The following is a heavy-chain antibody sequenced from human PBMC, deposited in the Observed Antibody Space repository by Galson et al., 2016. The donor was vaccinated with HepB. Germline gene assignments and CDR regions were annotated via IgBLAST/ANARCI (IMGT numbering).Heavy chain of an antibody. CDR2: IIPIYGTT. J-gene: IGHJ4*02. V-gene: IGHV1-69*13. CDR3: ARGGESSGWYEVIF. D-gene: IGHD6-19*01. CDR1: EGTFRNYA. Sequence: SVKVSCKASEGTFRNYAISWVRQAPGQGLEWMGGIIPIYGTTNYAQKFQGRVTITADESTSTAYMDLSSLRFEDAALYYCARGGESSGWYEVIFWGQGTLFTVSS.